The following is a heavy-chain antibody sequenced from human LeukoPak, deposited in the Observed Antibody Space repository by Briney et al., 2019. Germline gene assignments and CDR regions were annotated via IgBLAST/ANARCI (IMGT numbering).Heavy chain of an antibody. CDR1: GFTVSSNY. CDR3: ARDETTVTTEASFYYGMDA. V-gene: IGHV3-66*01. Sequence: GGSLRLSCAASGFTVSSNYMNWVRQAPGKGLEWVSVVYTGGNTYYADSVKGRFTISRDNTKNSLFLQMNSLRAEDTAVYYCARDETTVTTEASFYYGMDAWGRGTTVTVSS. CDR2: VYTGGNT. J-gene: IGHJ6*02. D-gene: IGHD4-17*01.